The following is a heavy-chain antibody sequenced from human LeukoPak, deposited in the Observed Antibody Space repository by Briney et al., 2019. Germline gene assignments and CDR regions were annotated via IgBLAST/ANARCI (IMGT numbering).Heavy chain of an antibody. CDR3: TASGYYDISFDY. V-gene: IGHV3-53*01. CDR2: IYSGGST. D-gene: IGHD3-9*01. Sequence: GGSLRLSCAASGFTVSSNYMSWVRQAPGKGLEWVSVIYSGGSTYYADSVKGRFTISGDNSKNTLYLQMNSLRAEDTAVYYCTASGYYDISFDYWGQGTLVTVSS. J-gene: IGHJ4*02. CDR1: GFTVSSNY.